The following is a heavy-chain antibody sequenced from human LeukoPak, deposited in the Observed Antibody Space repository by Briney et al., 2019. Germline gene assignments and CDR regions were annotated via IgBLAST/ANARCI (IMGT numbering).Heavy chain of an antibody. J-gene: IGHJ4*02. D-gene: IGHD3-10*02. Sequence: GGSLRLSCAASGFTFDDYAMPWVRQAPGKGLEWVSGISWNSGSIGYADSVKGRFTISRDNAKNPLYLQMNSLRAEDTALYYCAKGSVRGAFFDYWGQGTLVTVSS. CDR2: ISWNSGSI. CDR3: AKGSVRGAFFDY. V-gene: IGHV3-9*01. CDR1: GFTFDDYA.